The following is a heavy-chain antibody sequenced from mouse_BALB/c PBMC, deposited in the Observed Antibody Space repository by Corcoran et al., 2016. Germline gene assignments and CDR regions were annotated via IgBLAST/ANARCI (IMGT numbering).Heavy chain of an antibody. CDR1: GYTFTNYG. Sequence: QIQLVQSGPELKKPGETVKISCKASGYTFTNYGMNWVKQAPGKGLKWMGWINTYTGEPTYADDFKGRFAFSLETSASTAYLQINNLKNEDMATSFCARDDGYYVPAWFAYWGQGTLVTVSA. CDR2: INTYTGEP. J-gene: IGHJ3*01. D-gene: IGHD2-3*01. CDR3: ARDDGYYVPAWFAY. V-gene: IGHV9-1*02.